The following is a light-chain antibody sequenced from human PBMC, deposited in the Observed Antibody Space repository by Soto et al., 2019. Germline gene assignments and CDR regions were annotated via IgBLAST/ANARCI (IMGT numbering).Light chain of an antibody. CDR3: QQYNNWPPYT. Sequence: EIVLTQSPATLSLSPGERATLSCRASQSVSNYLAWYQQKPGQTPRLLIYDASNRATGIPARFSGSRSGTDFTLTISSLQSGDFAVYYCQQYNNWPPYTFGQGTKVDIK. CDR1: QSVSNY. CDR2: DAS. J-gene: IGKJ2*01. V-gene: IGKV3-11*01.